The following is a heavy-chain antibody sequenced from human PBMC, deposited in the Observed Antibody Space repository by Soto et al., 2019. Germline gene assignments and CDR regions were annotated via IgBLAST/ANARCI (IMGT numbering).Heavy chain of an antibody. Sequence: SETLSLTCTVSGDSINNYYWSWIRQPPGRRLEWIGYIYYTGSTTYNPSLESRVTMSVDTSKNQFSLKLSSVNAADTAVYYCEKYRRTEAEGFTLDYWGRGTLVPVYS. CDR1: GDSINNYY. D-gene: IGHD6-13*01. V-gene: IGHV4-59*01. CDR3: EKYRRTEAEGFTLDY. J-gene: IGHJ4*02. CDR2: IYYTGST.